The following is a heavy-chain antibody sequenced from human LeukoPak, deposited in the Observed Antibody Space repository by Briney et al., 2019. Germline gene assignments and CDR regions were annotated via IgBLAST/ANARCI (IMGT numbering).Heavy chain of an antibody. J-gene: IGHJ4*02. CDR2: INPSGGST. D-gene: IGHD3-10*01. Sequence: ASVKVSCKASGYTFTSYYMHWVRQAPGQGLEWMGIINPSGGSTSYAQKFQGRVTMTRDTSISTAYMELSRLRYDDTAVYYCARDVVQGSGTPGPIDYWGQGTRVT. CDR1: GYTFTSYY. CDR3: ARDVVQGSGTPGPIDY. V-gene: IGHV1-46*01.